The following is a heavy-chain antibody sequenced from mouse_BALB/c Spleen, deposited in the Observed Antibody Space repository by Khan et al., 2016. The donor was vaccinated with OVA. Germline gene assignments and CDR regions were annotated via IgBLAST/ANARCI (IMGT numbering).Heavy chain of an antibody. CDR2: IYPGNSDI. V-gene: IGHV1-5*01. D-gene: IGHD2-1*01. CDR3: TRNGFGNYESWDY. Sequence: VQLQQSGTVLARPGASVKMSCKASGYTFTSYWMHWVKQRPGQGREGIGAIYPGNSDINYNQKCKGKAKLTAVTSTSTAYRELHSLSNEDSAVYYCTRNGFGNYESWDYWGQGTTLTVSS. CDR1: GYTFTSYW. J-gene: IGHJ2*01.